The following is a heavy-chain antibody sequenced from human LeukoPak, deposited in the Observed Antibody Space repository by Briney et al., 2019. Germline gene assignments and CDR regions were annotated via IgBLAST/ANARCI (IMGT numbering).Heavy chain of an antibody. Sequence: ASVKVSCKASGYTFTSYGISWVRQAPGQGLEWMGWISAYNGNTNYAQKLQGRVTMTTDTSTSTAYMELRSLRSDDTAVYYCARVMGLVILDAFDIWGQGTMVTVSS. J-gene: IGHJ3*02. CDR2: ISAYNGNT. V-gene: IGHV1-18*01. D-gene: IGHD3/OR15-3a*01. CDR1: GYTFTSYG. CDR3: ARVMGLVILDAFDI.